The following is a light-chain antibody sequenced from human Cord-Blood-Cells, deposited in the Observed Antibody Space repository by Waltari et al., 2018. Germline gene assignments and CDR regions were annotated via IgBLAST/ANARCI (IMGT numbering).Light chain of an antibody. CDR1: SSDVGSYNL. V-gene: IGLV2-23*03. J-gene: IGLJ2*01. CDR2: EGS. CDR3: CSYAGSSTFVV. Sequence: QSALTQPASVSGSPGQSITISCTGTSSDVGSYNLVSWYQQHPDKAPKLMIYEGSKRPSGVANRFSGSKSGHTASLTISGLQAEDEADYYCCSYAGSSTFVVFGGGTKLTVL.